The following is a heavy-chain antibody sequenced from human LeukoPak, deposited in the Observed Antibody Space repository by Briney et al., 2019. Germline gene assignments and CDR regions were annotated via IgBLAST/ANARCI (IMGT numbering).Heavy chain of an antibody. J-gene: IGHJ3*02. D-gene: IGHD6-6*01. CDR2: ISGSGGST. CDR3: ARDFGLVDVLGAFDI. CDR1: GFTFSSYG. V-gene: IGHV3-23*01. Sequence: GGSLRLSCAASGFTFSSYGMSWVRQAPGKGLEWVSAISGSGGSTYYADSVKGRFTISRDNSKNTLYLQMNSLRAEDTAVYYCARDFGLVDVLGAFDIWGQGTMVTVSS.